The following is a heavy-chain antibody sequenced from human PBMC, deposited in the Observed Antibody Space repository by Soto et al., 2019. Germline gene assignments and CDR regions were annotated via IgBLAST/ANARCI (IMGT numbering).Heavy chain of an antibody. V-gene: IGHV4-39*01. J-gene: IGHJ4*02. CDR2: IYYSGST. CDR1: GGSISSSSYY. D-gene: IGHD3-10*01. CDR3: ASERHYYGSGRPRFDS. Sequence: SETLSLTCTGSGGSISSSSYYWGWIRQPPGKGLEWIGSIYYSGSTYYNPSLKSRVTISVDTSKNQFSLKLSSVTAADTAVYYCASERHYYGSGRPRFDSWGQGTLV.